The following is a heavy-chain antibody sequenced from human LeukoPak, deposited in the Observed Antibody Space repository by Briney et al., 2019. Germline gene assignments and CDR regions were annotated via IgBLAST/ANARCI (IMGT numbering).Heavy chain of an antibody. CDR3: ARDATVAVAVPFDY. V-gene: IGHV1-69*04. Sequence: SVKVSCKASGYTFTSYGISWVRQAPGQGLEWMGRIIPILGIANYAQKFQGRVTITADKSTSTAYMELSSLRSEDTAVYYCARDATVAVAVPFDYWGQGTLVTVSS. CDR2: IIPILGIA. D-gene: IGHD6-19*01. CDR1: GYTFTSYG. J-gene: IGHJ4*02.